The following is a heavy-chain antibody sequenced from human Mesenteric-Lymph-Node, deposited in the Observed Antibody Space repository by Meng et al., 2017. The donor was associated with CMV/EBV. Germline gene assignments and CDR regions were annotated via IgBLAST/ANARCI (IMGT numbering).Heavy chain of an antibody. Sequence: GGSLRLSCAASGFTFSNFGMHWVRQAPGKGLEWVAFIQYDGSSKYYKESGKGQFTVARDNSKSTLYLQMSSLRDEDTAVYFCAKGLGSGTYRFDAFDVWGQGTMVTVSS. V-gene: IGHV3-30*02. CDR1: GFTFSNFG. J-gene: IGHJ3*01. CDR2: IQYDGSSK. CDR3: AKGLGSGTYRFDAFDV. D-gene: IGHD3-10*01.